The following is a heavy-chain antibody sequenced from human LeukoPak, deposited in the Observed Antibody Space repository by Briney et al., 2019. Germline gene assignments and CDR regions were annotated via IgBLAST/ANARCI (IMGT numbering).Heavy chain of an antibody. CDR2: LYYGVST. Sequence: GGSLRLSCAASGFTFSSYAMSWVRQAPGKGLEWVSVLYYGVSTFYKDSVKGRFTTSGDNFKNTVYLQMNSLRAEDTAVYYCARGRQNYGDYPYWGQGTLVTVSS. J-gene: IGHJ4*02. V-gene: IGHV3-53*01. CDR1: GFTFSSYA. CDR3: ARGRQNYGDYPY. D-gene: IGHD4-17*01.